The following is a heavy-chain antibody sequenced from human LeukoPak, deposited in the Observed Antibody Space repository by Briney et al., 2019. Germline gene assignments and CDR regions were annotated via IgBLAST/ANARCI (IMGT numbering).Heavy chain of an antibody. D-gene: IGHD3-10*01. CDR2: ISTDSRTM. CDR1: GFTFNSYS. CDR3: ARGQYSSGKSLDY. J-gene: IGHJ4*02. V-gene: IGHV3-48*01. Sequence: TGGSLRLSCAASGFTFNSYSMNWVRQAPGKGLEWISYISTDSRTMYYADSVKGRFTISRDNAKNSRYLQMNSLRAEDTAVYYCARGQYSSGKSLDYWGQGKLVTVSS.